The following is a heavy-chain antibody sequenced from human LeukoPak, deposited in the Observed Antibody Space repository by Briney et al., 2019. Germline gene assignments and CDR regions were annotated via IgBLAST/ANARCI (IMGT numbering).Heavy chain of an antibody. CDR1: GGSISSSDYY. J-gene: IGHJ4*02. V-gene: IGHV4-39*01. D-gene: IGHD2-8*02. CDR3: ARRTEYKPTDF. CDR2: IDYSGST. Sequence: PSETLSLTCTVSGGSISSSDYYWGWIRQSPGKGLEWIANIDYSGSTYYNPSLKSRVTMSVDTSKNQFSLNLSSVTAADTALYYCARRTEYKPTDFWGQGTLVTVSS.